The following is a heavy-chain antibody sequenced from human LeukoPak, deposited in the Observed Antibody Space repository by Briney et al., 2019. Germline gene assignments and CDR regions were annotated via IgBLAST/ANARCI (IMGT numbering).Heavy chain of an antibody. CDR2: INTNTGDP. J-gene: IGHJ6*03. V-gene: IGHV7-4-1*02. CDR1: GYTFTSYA. Sequence: GASVKVSREVSGYTFTSYAMNWVRQAPGQGLEWMGWINTNTGDPTYTQGFTGRFVFSLDTAVSTAYLQISSLKPENTAVYHCARGGNSIVVVPASPNLGYYYYYVDVWGKGTTVTVSS. CDR3: ARGGNSIVVVPASPNLGYYYYYVDV. D-gene: IGHD2-2*01.